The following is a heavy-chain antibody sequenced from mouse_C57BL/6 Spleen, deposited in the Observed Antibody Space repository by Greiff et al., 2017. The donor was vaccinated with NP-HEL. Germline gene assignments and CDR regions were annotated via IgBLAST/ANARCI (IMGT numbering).Heavy chain of an antibody. Sequence: LQPGAELVRPGSSVKLSCKASGYTFTSYWMDWVKQRPGQGLEWIGNIYPSDSETHYNQKFKDKATLTVDKSSSTAYMQLSSLTSEDSAVYYCARHYYGSSYGFAYWGQGTLVTVSA. CDR3: ARHYYGSSYGFAY. D-gene: IGHD1-1*01. J-gene: IGHJ3*01. V-gene: IGHV1-61*01. CDR2: IYPSDSET. CDR1: GYTFTSYW.